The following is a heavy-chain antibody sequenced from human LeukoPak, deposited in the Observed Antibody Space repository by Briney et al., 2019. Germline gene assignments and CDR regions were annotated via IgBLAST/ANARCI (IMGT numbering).Heavy chain of an antibody. D-gene: IGHD6-13*01. CDR1: GGTFSSYA. CDR2: IIPIFGTA. CDR3: ARGGSMCRHQDRGYSEGCGAYYYYYMDV. J-gene: IGHJ6*03. V-gene: IGHV1-69*05. Sequence: GASVKVSCKASGGTFSSYAISWVRQAPGQGLEWMGGIIPIFGTANYAQKFQGRVTITTDASTSTAYMELSSLRSEDTAVYYCARGGSMCRHQDRGYSEGCGAYYYYYMDVWGKGTTVTVSS.